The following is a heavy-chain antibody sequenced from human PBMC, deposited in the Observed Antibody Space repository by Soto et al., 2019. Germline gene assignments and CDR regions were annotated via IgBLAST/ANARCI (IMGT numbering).Heavy chain of an antibody. Sequence: EVQLLESGGGLVQPGGSLRLSCAASGLTFSSYPMSWVRQAPGKGLEWVSTISGSGGSTYYADSVKGRFTISRDNSKNTLYLPMNGLRAEDTALYYCAKGKGGSLSYLFDYWGQGTLVTVSS. J-gene: IGHJ4*02. D-gene: IGHD3-16*01. CDR3: AKGKGGSLSYLFDY. CDR1: GLTFSSYP. V-gene: IGHV3-23*01. CDR2: ISGSGGST.